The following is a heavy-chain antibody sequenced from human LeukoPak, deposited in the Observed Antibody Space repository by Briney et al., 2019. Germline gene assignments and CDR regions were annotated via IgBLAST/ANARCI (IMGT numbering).Heavy chain of an antibody. Sequence: PGGSLRLSCVASGFTFSDYSMTWVRQAPGKGLEWVSSISGSSSYIYYADSLKGRFTISRDNAKNSLFLQMNSLRAEDTAVYYCARRVPYFDYWGQGALVTVSS. V-gene: IGHV3-21*01. CDR1: GFTFSDYS. D-gene: IGHD4/OR15-4a*01. CDR2: ISGSSSYI. CDR3: ARRVPYFDY. J-gene: IGHJ4*02.